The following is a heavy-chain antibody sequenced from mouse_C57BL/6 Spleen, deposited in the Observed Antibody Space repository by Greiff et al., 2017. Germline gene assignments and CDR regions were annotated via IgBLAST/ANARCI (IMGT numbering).Heavy chain of an antibody. V-gene: IGHV14-3*01. Sequence: EVQLQQSVAELVRPGASVKLSCTASGFTIKNTYMHWVKQRPEQGLEWIGRIDPANGNTKYAPKFQGKATITADTSSNTAYLQLSSLTSEDTAIYYCAKCPRDYDVWYFDVWGTGTTVTVSS. D-gene: IGHD2-4*01. J-gene: IGHJ1*03. CDR3: AKCPRDYDVWYFDV. CDR1: GFTIKNTY. CDR2: IDPANGNT.